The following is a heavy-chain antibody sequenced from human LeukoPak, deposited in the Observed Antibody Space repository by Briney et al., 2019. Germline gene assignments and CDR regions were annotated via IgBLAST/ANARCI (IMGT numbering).Heavy chain of an antibody. CDR2: ISAYNGNT. D-gene: IGHD3-22*01. J-gene: IGHJ3*02. V-gene: IGHV1-18*01. CDR1: GYTFTSYG. Sequence: ASVKVSCKASGYTFTSYGISWVRQAPGQGLEWMGWISAYNGNTNYAQKFQGRVTMTRDMSTSTVYMELSSLRSEDTAVYYCARDQYYDSSGYWLNGLGAFDIWGQGTMVTVSS. CDR3: ARDQYYDSSGYWLNGLGAFDI.